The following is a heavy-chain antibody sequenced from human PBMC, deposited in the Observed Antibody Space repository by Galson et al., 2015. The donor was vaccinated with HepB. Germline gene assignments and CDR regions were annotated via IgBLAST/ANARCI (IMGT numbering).Heavy chain of an antibody. CDR2: MFYSGNT. J-gene: IGHJ4*01. V-gene: IGHV4-39*01. Sequence: TLSLTCTVSGGSMSSYYWGWIRQPPGRGLEWIGSMFYSGNTYYSPSLKSRVTISIDTSKNQFSLRLSSVTAADTAVYFCATHPAFGTMRVPYYFDFWGHGTLVTVSS. CDR1: GGSMSSYY. D-gene: IGHD1-1*01. CDR3: ATHPAFGTMRVPYYFDF.